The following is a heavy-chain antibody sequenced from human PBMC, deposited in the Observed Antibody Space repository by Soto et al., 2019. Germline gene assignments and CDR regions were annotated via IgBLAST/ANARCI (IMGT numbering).Heavy chain of an antibody. V-gene: IGHV1-46*01. J-gene: IGHJ5*02. CDR2: INPSGGST. Sequence: QVQLVQSGAEVKKPGASVKVSCKASGYTFTSYYMHWVRPAPGQGLEWMGIINPSGGSTSYAQKFQGRVTMTRDTSTSTVYMELSSLRSEDTAVYYCAREGLVVGTGGAQSNWFDPWGQGTLVTVSS. CDR3: AREGLVVGTGGAQSNWFDP. CDR1: GYTFTSYY. D-gene: IGHD2-21*01.